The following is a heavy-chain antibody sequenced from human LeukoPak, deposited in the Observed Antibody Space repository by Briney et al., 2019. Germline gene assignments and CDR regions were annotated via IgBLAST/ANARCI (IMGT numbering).Heavy chain of an antibody. J-gene: IGHJ4*02. CDR3: ARSVEGSFDY. V-gene: IGHV3-48*02. Sequence: GGSLRLSCAASGLAFSHYSMNWVRQAPGKGLEWVSYITSDRRTIYYAASVKGRFTISRDNAKNSLHLQMNSLRDEDTAVYYCARSVEGSFDYWGQGILVTVSS. D-gene: IGHD6-19*01. CDR1: GLAFSHYS. CDR2: ITSDRRTI.